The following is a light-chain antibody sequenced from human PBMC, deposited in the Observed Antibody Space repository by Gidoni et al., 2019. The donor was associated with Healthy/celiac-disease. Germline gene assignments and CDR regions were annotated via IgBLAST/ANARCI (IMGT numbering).Light chain of an antibody. CDR2: AAS. Sequence: DIQMTQSPSSLSASVRDRVTITCRASQGISNSLAWYQQKPGKAPKLLLYAASRLESGVPSRFSGSGSGTDYTLTISSLQPEDFATYYCQQYYSTLITFGQGTRLEIK. CDR3: QQYYSTLIT. V-gene: IGKV1-NL1*01. CDR1: QGISNS. J-gene: IGKJ5*01.